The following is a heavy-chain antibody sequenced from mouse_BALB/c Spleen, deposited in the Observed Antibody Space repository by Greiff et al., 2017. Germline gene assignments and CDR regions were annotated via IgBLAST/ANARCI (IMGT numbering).Heavy chain of an antibody. V-gene: IGHV5-17*02. CDR2: ISSGSSTI. CDR1: GFTFSSFG. Sequence: EVKVVESGGGLVQPGGSRKLSCAASGFTFSSFGMHWVRQAPEKGLEWVAYISSGSSTIYYADTVKGRFTISRDNPKNTLFLQMTSLRSEDTAMYYCARGYEAMDYWGQGTSVTVSS. D-gene: IGHD2-10*02. CDR3: ARGYEAMDY. J-gene: IGHJ4*01.